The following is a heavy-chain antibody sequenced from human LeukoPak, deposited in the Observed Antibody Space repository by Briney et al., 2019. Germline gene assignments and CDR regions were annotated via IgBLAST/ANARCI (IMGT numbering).Heavy chain of an antibody. J-gene: IGHJ4*02. D-gene: IGHD3-3*01. V-gene: IGHV3-7*01. CDR3: TRDRNDFWSGYFDY. Sequence: GGSLRLSCAASGFTFSSYAMSWVRQPPGKGLEWVAHIKQDGSEKFYVDSVKGRFTISRDNTKNSLYLQMNGLRAEDTAVYYCTRDRNDFWSGYFDYWGQGSLSPSPQ. CDR1: GFTFSSYA. CDR2: IKQDGSEK.